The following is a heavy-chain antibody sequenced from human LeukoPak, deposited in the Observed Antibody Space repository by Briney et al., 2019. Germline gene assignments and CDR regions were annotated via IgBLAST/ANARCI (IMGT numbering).Heavy chain of an antibody. CDR1: GYTFTSYD. D-gene: IGHD3-22*01. CDR2: MNPNSGNT. CDR3: TRSHYDNSGYNYWYFDL. Sequence: ASVKVSCKASGYTFTSYDINWVRQATGQGLEWMGWMNPNSGNTGYAQKFQGRVTMTRNTSISTAYRELSSLRSEDTAVYYCTRSHYDNSGYNYWYFDLWGRGTLVTVSS. J-gene: IGHJ2*01. V-gene: IGHV1-8*01.